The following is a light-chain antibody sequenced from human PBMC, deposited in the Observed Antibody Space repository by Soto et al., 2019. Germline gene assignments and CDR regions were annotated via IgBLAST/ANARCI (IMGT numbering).Light chain of an antibody. CDR1: QDINNY. V-gene: IGKV1-33*01. Sequence: EIQMTQSPSSLSASVGDRVTITCQASQDINNYLNWYQQKPGEAPKLLIYDESNLETGVPSRFSGSGSGTDFTVTIISLQPEDIATYHCQQYDNLPYTFGQGTKLQIK. J-gene: IGKJ2*01. CDR3: QQYDNLPYT. CDR2: DES.